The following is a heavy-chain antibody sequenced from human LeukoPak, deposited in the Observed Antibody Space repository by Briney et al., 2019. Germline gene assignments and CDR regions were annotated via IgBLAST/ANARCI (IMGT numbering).Heavy chain of an antibody. CDR2: ISGSGGST. CDR3: AKDPYCSGGSCYPYYFDY. D-gene: IGHD2-15*01. CDR1: GFTFSSYD. Sequence: PGGSLRLSCAASGFTFSSYDMHWVRQATGKGLEWVSAISGSGGSTYYADSVKGRFTISRDNSKNTLYLQMNSLRAEDTAVYYCAKDPYCSGGSCYPYYFDYWGQGTLVTVSS. J-gene: IGHJ4*02. V-gene: IGHV3-23*01.